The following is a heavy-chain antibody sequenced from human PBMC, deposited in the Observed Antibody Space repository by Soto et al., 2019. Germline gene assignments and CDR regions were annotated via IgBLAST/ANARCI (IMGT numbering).Heavy chain of an antibody. V-gene: IGHV4-59*01. J-gene: IGHJ5*02. D-gene: IGHD2-2*02. CDR3: ARGLPRGYCSSTSCYRWFDP. CDR1: GGSISSYY. Sequence: QVQLQESGPGLVKPSETLSLTCTVSGGSISSYYWSWIRQPPGKGLEWIGYIYYSGSTNYNPSLKSRVTISVDTSKNQFSLKLSSVTAADTAVYYCARGLPRGYCSSTSCYRWFDPWGQGPLVTVSS. CDR2: IYYSGST.